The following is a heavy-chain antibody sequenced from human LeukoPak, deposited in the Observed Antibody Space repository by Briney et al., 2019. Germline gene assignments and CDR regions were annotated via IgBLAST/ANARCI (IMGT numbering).Heavy chain of an antibody. Sequence: ASVKVSCKASGYPFTSYAVNWVRQAPRQGLEWMGWISAYNGNTNYAQKLQGRVTMTTDTSTSTAYMELRSLRSDDTAVYYCARRYCSGGSCSPLDYWGQGTLVTVSS. CDR1: GYPFTSYA. CDR3: ARRYCSGGSCSPLDY. J-gene: IGHJ4*02. D-gene: IGHD2-15*01. CDR2: ISAYNGNT. V-gene: IGHV1-18*01.